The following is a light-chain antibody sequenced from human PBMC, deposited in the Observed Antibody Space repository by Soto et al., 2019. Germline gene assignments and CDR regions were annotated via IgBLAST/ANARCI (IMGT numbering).Light chain of an antibody. CDR2: EVT. Sequence: QSVLTQPPSASGSPGQSVTISCTGTSSDIGAYDYVSWYQQHPGKVPKLIIYEVTKRPSGVPDRFSASKSGNTASLTVSGLQAEDEADYYCTSHGGANNFYVFGTGTKLTVL. CDR1: SSDIGAYDY. CDR3: TSHGGANNFYV. J-gene: IGLJ1*01. V-gene: IGLV2-8*01.